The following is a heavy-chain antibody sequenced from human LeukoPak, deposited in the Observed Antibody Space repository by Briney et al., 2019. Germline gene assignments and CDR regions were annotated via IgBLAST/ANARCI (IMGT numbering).Heavy chain of an antibody. D-gene: IGHD1-26*01. CDR3: ASKLVVGATKSDYFDY. V-gene: IGHV3-74*01. Sequence: GGSLTLSCAASGFTFSSFWMHWVRQAPGKGLVWVSRINSDGSSAGYADSVKGRFTISRDNAKNTLYLQMNSLRAEDTAVYYCASKLVVGATKSDYFDYWGQGTLVTVSS. CDR1: GFTFSSFW. CDR2: INSDGSSA. J-gene: IGHJ4*02.